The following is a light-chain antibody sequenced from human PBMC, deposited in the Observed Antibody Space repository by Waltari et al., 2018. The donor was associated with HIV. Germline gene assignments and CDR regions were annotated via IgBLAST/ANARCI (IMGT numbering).Light chain of an antibody. Sequence: VMTQSPAPLSVSPGERGTLSCRASPSISSNLAWYQQKPGQVPRLLIYGASTRATGIPARFSGSGSGTEFTLTISSLQSEDFAVYYCQQYNAWPLFGQGTKLEIK. V-gene: IGKV3-15*01. CDR1: PSISSN. J-gene: IGKJ2*01. CDR3: QQYNAWPL. CDR2: GAS.